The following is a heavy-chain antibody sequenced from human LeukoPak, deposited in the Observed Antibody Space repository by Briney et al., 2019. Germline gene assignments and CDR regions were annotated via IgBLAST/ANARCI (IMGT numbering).Heavy chain of an antibody. CDR1: GYTFTSYG. CDR2: MNPNSGNT. J-gene: IGHJ6*03. Sequence: ASVKVSCKASGYTFTSYGINWVRQATGQGLEWMGWMNPNSGNTGYAQKFQGRVTMTRNTSISTAYMELSSLRSEDTAVYYCARVGYSYGYYYYYYMDVWGKGTTVTVSS. V-gene: IGHV1-8*02. CDR3: ARVGYSYGYYYYYYMDV. D-gene: IGHD5-18*01.